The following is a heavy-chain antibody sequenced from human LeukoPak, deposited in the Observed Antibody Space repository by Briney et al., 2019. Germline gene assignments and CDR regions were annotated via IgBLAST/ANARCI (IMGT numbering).Heavy chain of an antibody. CDR2: ISYDGGNK. V-gene: IGHV3-30*18. CDR3: ANYGDYQYFDY. CDR1: GFTFSSYG. Sequence: PGRSLRLSCAASGFTFSSYGMHWVRQAPGKGLEWVAVISYDGGNKYFADSVKGRFTISRDNSKNTLYLQMNSLKTDDTAVYYCANYGDYQYFDYWGQGTPVTVSS. D-gene: IGHD4-17*01. J-gene: IGHJ4*02.